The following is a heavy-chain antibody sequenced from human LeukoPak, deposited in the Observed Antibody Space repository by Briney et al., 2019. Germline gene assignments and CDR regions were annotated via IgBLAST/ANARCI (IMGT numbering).Heavy chain of an antibody. D-gene: IGHD1-26*01. V-gene: IGHV3-30*02. CDR1: GFTFSSYG. CDR2: IRYDGGNK. J-gene: IGHJ4*02. CDR3: AKSLEWELLIGLDY. Sequence: GGSLRLSCAASGFTFSSYGMHWVRQAPGKGLEWVAFIRYDGGNKYYADSVKGRFTISRDNSKNTLYLQMNSLRAEDTAVYYCAKSLEWELLIGLDYWGQGTLVTVSS.